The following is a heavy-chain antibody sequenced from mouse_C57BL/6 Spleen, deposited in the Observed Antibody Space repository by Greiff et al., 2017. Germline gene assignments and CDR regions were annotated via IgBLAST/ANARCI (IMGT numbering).Heavy chain of an antibody. CDR3: PRNGRDY. V-gene: IGHV1-7*01. J-gene: IGHJ2*01. CDR1: GYTFTSYS. Sequence: VQLQQSGAELAKPGASVKLSCKASGYTFTSYSMHWVKPRPGQGLEWIGYISPSSGDTKYNQKFKDKATLTEAKSSSTAYVQLSRLNYEDSALYYCPRNGRDYWGQGTPVTVTS. CDR2: ISPSSGDT.